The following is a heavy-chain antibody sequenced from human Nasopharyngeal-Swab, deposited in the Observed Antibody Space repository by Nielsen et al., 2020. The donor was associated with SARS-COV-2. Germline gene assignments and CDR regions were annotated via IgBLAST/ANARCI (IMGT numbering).Heavy chain of an antibody. J-gene: IGHJ4*02. CDR1: GFTFSDSY. V-gene: IGHV3-11*04. CDR2: ISSSGRHI. D-gene: IGHD6-19*01. CDR3: AGGNQWLSFDL. Sequence: GESLKISCTGPGFTFSDSYMSWIRQAPGKGLEWVAYISSSGRHIYYADSVKGRFTISRDNAKNSLFLHMDSLSVEDTALYYCAGGNQWLSFDLWGQGTLVTVSS.